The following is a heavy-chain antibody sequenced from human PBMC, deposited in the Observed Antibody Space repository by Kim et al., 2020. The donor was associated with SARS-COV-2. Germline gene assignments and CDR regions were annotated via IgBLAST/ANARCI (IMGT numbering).Heavy chain of an antibody. CDR2: ISSNGGST. CDR1: GFTFSSYA. J-gene: IGHJ6*02. D-gene: IGHD6-19*01. Sequence: GGSLRLSCAASGFTFSSYAMHWVRQAPGKGLEYVSAISSNGGSTYYANSVKGRFTISRDNSKNTLYLQMGSLRAEDMAVYYCARMSSGWSGYYYGMDVWGQGTTVTVSS. V-gene: IGHV3-64*01. CDR3: ARMSSGWSGYYYGMDV.